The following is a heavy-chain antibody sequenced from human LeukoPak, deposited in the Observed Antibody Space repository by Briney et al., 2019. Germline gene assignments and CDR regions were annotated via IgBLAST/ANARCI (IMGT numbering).Heavy chain of an antibody. CDR2: IYYSGST. CDR1: GGSISSGDYY. D-gene: IGHD5-12*01. J-gene: IGHJ4*02. V-gene: IGHV4-30-4*08. CDR3: ARAYDGGSHYFDY. Sequence: SETLSLTCTVSGGSISSGDYYWSWIRQPPGKGLEWIGYIYYSGSTYYNPSLKSRVTISVDTSKNQFSLKLSSVTAADTAVYYCARAYDGGSHYFDYWGQGTLVTVSS.